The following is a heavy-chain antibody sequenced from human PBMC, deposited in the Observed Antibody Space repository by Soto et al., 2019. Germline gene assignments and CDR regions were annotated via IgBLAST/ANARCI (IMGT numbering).Heavy chain of an antibody. CDR1: GFTVSGYY. V-gene: IGHV3-11*03. CDR3: ATGQQVRMADI. D-gene: IGHD6-13*01. CDR2: ISGNSIDT. J-gene: IGHJ3*02. Sequence: QVQLLESGGGLVKPGGSLRLSCAASGFTVSGYYMGWIRQPPGKGLEWISYISGNSIDTNHADSVKGRFTISRDNAENSRYLQMDSLRAEDTAVYFCATGQQVRMADIWGQGTMVTVSS.